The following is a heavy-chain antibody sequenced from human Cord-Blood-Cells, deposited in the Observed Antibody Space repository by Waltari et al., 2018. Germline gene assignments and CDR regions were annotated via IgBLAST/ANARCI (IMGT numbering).Heavy chain of an antibody. CDR2: IKQDGSEK. V-gene: IGHV3-7*01. J-gene: IGHJ5*02. CDR3: ARDSGTTGKFDP. Sequence: EVQLVESGGGLVQPGGSLRLSCAASGLTFSSTWMSGVRQAPGKGLEWVANIKQDGSEKYYVDSVKGRFTISRDNAKNSLYLQMNSLRAEDTAVYYCARDSGTTGKFDPWGQGTLVTVSS. CDR1: GLTFSSTW. D-gene: IGHD1-1*01.